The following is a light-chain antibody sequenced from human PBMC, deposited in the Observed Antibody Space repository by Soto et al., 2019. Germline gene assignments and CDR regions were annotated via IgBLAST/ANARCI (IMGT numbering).Light chain of an antibody. V-gene: IGKV3D-15*01. J-gene: IGKJ4*01. CDR2: GAS. CDR3: QQYNNWPLT. CDR1: QSVSSN. Sequence: EIVMTQSPATLSVSPGERANLSCRASQSVSSNLAWYQQKPGQAPRLLIYGASTRATGIPARFSGSGSGTEFTHTIIRLQSEDFAVYYCQQYNNWPLTFGGGTKVEI.